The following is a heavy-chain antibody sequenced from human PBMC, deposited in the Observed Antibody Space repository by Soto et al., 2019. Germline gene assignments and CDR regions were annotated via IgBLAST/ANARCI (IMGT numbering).Heavy chain of an antibody. D-gene: IGHD2-15*01. CDR1: GFTFSSYG. Sequence: GGSLRLSCAASGFTFSSYGMHWVRQAPGKGLEWVAVISYDGSNKYYADSVKGRFTISRDNSKNTLYLQMNSLRAEDTAVYYCAKCWSGGSCYSHYFDYWGQGTLVTVSS. J-gene: IGHJ4*02. V-gene: IGHV3-30*18. CDR3: AKCWSGGSCYSHYFDY. CDR2: ISYDGSNK.